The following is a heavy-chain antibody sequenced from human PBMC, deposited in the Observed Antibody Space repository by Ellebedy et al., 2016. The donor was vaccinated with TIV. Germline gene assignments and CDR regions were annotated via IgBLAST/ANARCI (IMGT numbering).Heavy chain of an antibody. D-gene: IGHD5-12*01. Sequence: ASVKVSCKASGYTFTSYGISWVRQAPGEGLEWMGWISAHSGHTKFAQKLQGRVTMTTDTSTSTAYMELRSLRSEDTAVYYCARGDVDIVAALFDYWGQGTLVTVSS. J-gene: IGHJ4*02. CDR3: ARGDVDIVAALFDY. CDR2: ISAHSGHT. V-gene: IGHV1-18*01. CDR1: GYTFTSYG.